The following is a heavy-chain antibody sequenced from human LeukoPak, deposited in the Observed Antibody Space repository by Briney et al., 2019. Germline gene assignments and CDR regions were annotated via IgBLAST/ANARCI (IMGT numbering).Heavy chain of an antibody. J-gene: IGHJ4*02. CDR2: IDGGGNNR. Sequence: GGSLRLSCAASGFTFSNYWMHWVRQVPGKGLVWVSRIDGGGNNRNYADSVKGRFSISRDNVKSTLYLQMNSLRAEDTAVYYCARGLFVVVPAAIASDFDYWGQGALVTVSS. CDR1: GFTFSNYW. V-gene: IGHV3-74*01. CDR3: ARGLFVVVPAAIASDFDY. D-gene: IGHD2-2*01.